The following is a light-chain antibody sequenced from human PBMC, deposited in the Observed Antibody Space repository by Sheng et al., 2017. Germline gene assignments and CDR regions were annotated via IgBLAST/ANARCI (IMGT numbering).Light chain of an antibody. CDR3: QQRSSWPPIT. Sequence: MTQSPSSLSASAGDRVTITCRASQTIGSFLNWYQQKPRKAPKLLIYAASTLQNGVPSRFSGSGSGTDFTLTISSLEPEDFGVYYCQQRSSWPPITFGQGTRLEIK. J-gene: IGKJ5*01. CDR2: AAS. V-gene: IGKV1-39*01. CDR1: QTIGSF.